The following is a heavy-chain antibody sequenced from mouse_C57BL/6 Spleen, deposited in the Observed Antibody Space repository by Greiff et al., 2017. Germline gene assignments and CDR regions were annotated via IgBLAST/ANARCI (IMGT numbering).Heavy chain of an antibody. Sequence: EVKLEESGPGLVKPSQSLSLTCSVTGYSITSGYYWNWIRQFPGNKLEWMGYISYDGSNNYNPSLKNRISITRDTSKNQFFLKLNSVTTEDTATYYCAREEGTTAHWYFDVWGTGTTVTVSS. D-gene: IGHD1-2*01. CDR3: AREEGTTAHWYFDV. J-gene: IGHJ1*03. CDR2: ISYDGSN. CDR1: GYSITSGYY. V-gene: IGHV3-6*01.